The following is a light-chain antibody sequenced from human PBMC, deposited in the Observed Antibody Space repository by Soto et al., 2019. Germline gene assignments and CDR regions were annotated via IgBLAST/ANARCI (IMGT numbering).Light chain of an antibody. Sequence: QSVLTQPASVSGSPGQSITISCTGTSSDVGGYTYVSWYQQHPGKAPKLMIYEVSNRPSGVSNRFSGSKSGSTASLTISGLQTEDEADYYCASYTTSPYLYVFGSGTKVTVL. J-gene: IGLJ1*01. CDR3: ASYTTSPYLYV. CDR2: EVS. CDR1: SSDVGGYTY. V-gene: IGLV2-14*01.